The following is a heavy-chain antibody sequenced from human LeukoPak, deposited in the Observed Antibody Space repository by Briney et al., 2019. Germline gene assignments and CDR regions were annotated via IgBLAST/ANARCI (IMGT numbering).Heavy chain of an antibody. CDR3: ARDYYDSSGRFDY. D-gene: IGHD3-22*01. CDR1: GYTFSSYE. Sequence: GGSLRLSCAASGYTFSSYEMNWVRQAPGKGLEWVSYISSSGSTIYYAGSVKGRFTISRENAKNTLYLQMSSLRAEDTAAYYCARDYYDSSGRFDYWGQGTLVTVSS. J-gene: IGHJ4*02. V-gene: IGHV3-48*03. CDR2: ISSSGSTI.